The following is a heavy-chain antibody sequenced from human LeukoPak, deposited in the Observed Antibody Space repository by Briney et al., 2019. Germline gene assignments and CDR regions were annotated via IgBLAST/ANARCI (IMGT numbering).Heavy chain of an antibody. CDR3: ARGGDGYNRRFDY. V-gene: IGHV1-2*02. D-gene: IGHD5-24*01. Sequence: ASVKVPCKAPGYTFTGYYIHWVRQAPGQGLEWMGCINPNNGDTIYAQNFQARVTMTRDTSISTAYMELSRLRSDDTAVYYCARGGDGYNRRFDYWGQGTLVTVSS. CDR2: INPNNGDT. J-gene: IGHJ4*02. CDR1: GYTFTGYY.